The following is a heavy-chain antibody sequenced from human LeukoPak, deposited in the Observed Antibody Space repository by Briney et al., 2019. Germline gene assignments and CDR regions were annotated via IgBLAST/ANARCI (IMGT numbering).Heavy chain of an antibody. CDR1: GFTFSSYE. CDR2: IRFDGSNT. J-gene: IGHJ4*02. V-gene: IGHV3-30*02. D-gene: IGHD6-13*01. Sequence: GGSLRLSCAASGFTFSSYEMNWVRQAPGKGLEWVAFIRFDGSNTYYADSVKGRLTISRDNSKNTLYLQMNSLRGEDTAVYYCAKEYSSSWYGRYFDYWGQGTLVTVSS. CDR3: AKEYSSSWYGRYFDY.